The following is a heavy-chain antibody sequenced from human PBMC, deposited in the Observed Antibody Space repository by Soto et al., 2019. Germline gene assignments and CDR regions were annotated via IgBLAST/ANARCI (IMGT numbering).Heavy chain of an antibody. V-gene: IGHV3-30*18. J-gene: IGHJ4*02. D-gene: IGHD4-4*01. CDR1: GFTFSSYG. CDR2: ISSDGTKK. Sequence: GGSLRLSCAASGFTFSSYGMHWVRQAPGKGLELVALISSDGTKKYYVDSVKGRFTISRDNSKNTQYLQMNSLRAEDTAVYYCAKPGMTTIRAGIGDLFYTDYLGQG. CDR3: AKPGMTTIRAGIGDLFYTDY.